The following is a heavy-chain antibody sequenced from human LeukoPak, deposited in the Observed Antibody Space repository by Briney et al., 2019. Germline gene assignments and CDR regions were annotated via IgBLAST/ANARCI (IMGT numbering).Heavy chain of an antibody. CDR2: ISGSGGST. V-gene: IGHV3-23*01. D-gene: IGHD3-22*01. Sequence: QPGRSLRLSCAASGFTFSSYAMSWVRQAPGKGLEWVSAISGSGGSTYYADSVKGRLTISRDNSKNTLYLKLHSLRAEDTAVYYCAKVLHDSSGYSTCFAYWGQGTLVTVSS. J-gene: IGHJ4*02. CDR3: AKVLHDSSGYSTCFAY. CDR1: GFTFSSYA.